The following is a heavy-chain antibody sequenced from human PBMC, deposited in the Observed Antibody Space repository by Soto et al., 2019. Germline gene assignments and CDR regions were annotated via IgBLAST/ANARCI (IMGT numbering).Heavy chain of an antibody. D-gene: IGHD3-22*01. V-gene: IGHV1-69*13. CDR2: IIPIFGTA. J-gene: IGHJ3*02. CDR1: GGTFSSYA. CDR3: ASDVTDYYDSSRYYPGGAFDI. Sequence: ASVKVSCKASGGTFSSYAISWVRQAPGQGLEWMGGIIPIFGTANYAQKFQGRVTITADESTSTAYMELSSLRSEDTAVYYCASDVTDYYDSSRYYPGGAFDIWGQGTMVTVSS.